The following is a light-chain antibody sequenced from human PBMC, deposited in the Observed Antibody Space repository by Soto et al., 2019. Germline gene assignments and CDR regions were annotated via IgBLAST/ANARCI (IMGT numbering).Light chain of an antibody. CDR3: QQRSNWPPLT. J-gene: IGKJ3*01. CDR2: DAS. Sequence: EIVLTQSPATLSLSPGERATLSCRASQSVSSYLAWYQQKPGQAPRLLIYDASNRATGIPARFSGSGSGTDFTLTISSLEPEDFAVYYCQQRSNWPPLTFGPGTKVDI. CDR1: QSVSSY. V-gene: IGKV3-11*01.